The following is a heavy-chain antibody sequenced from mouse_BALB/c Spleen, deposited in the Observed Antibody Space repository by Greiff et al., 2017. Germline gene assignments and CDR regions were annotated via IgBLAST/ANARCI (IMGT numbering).Heavy chain of an antibody. CDR2: ISSGGGST. D-gene: IGHD2-14*01. CDR1: GFAFSSYD. CDR3: ARYRDNYAMDY. V-gene: IGHV5-12-1*01. Sequence: EVKLMESGGGLVKPGGSLKLSCAASGFAFSSYDMSWVRQTPEKRLEWVAYISSGGGSTYYPDTVKGRFTISRDNAKNTLYLQMSSLKSEDTAMYYCARYRDNYAMDYWGQGTSVTVSS. J-gene: IGHJ4*01.